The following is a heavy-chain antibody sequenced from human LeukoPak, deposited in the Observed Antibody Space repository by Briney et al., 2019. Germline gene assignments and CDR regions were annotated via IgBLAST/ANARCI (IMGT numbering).Heavy chain of an antibody. Sequence: SGTLSLTCAVSGGSISSSNWWSWVRQPPGKGLEWIGEIYHSGSTNYNPSLKGRVTISVDKSKNQFSLKLSSVTAADTAVYYCAKKKGSRGGFDYWGQGTLVTVSS. D-gene: IGHD6-13*01. CDR2: IYHSGST. CDR3: AKKKGSRGGFDY. CDR1: GGSISSSNW. V-gene: IGHV4-4*02. J-gene: IGHJ4*02.